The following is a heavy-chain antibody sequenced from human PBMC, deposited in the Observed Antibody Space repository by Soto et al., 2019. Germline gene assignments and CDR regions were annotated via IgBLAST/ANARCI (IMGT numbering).Heavy chain of an antibody. D-gene: IGHD3-9*01. CDR2: VYDNGRP. CDR3: ARGVGSSPPRY. CDR1: GGSISVYY. Sequence: SETLSLTCTISGGSISVYYWSWIRQSPRQGLEWIGYVYDNGRPYYSPSLKSRVTISADTSKNQISLKLTSATAADTAVYFCARGVGSSPPRYWGRGTLVTVSS. J-gene: IGHJ4*02. V-gene: IGHV4-59*01.